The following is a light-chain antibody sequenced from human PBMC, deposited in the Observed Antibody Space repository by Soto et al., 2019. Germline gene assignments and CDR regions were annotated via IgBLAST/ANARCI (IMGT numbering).Light chain of an antibody. V-gene: IGLV2-8*01. CDR2: EVS. J-gene: IGLJ2*01. CDR3: SSYAGSDSLV. Sequence: QSALTQPPSASGSPGQSVTISCTGTSSDVGGYDSVSWFQQHPDKAPKLMIYEVSKRPSGVPDRFSGSKSGNTASLTVSGLQAEDEADYCCSSYAGSDSLVFGGGTKLTVL. CDR1: SSDVGGYDS.